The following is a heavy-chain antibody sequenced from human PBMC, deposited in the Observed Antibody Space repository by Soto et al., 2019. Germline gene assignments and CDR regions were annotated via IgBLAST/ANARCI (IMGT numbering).Heavy chain of an antibody. Sequence: PSETLSLTCTVSGGSISSGGYYWSWIRQPPGKGLEWIGYIYYSGSTYYNPFLKSRVTISVDTSKNQFSLKLSSVTAADTAVYYCARSTQSLGPYLLSANWFDPWGQGTLVTVSS. CDR1: GGSISSGGYY. D-gene: IGHD3-16*01. V-gene: IGHV4-30-4*01. J-gene: IGHJ5*02. CDR2: IYYSGST. CDR3: ARSTQSLGPYLLSANWFDP.